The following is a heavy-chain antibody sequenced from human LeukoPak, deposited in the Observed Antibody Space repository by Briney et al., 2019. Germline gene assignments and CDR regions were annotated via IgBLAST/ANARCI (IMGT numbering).Heavy chain of an antibody. CDR2: INHSGST. J-gene: IGHJ4*02. CDR3: ARVRFYGSGSYYNRHFDY. D-gene: IGHD3-10*01. CDR1: GGSFSGYY. V-gene: IGHV4-34*01. Sequence: SETLSLTCAVYGGSFSGYYWSWIRQPPGKGLEWIGEINHSGSTNYYPSLKSRVIIPVDTSKNQFSLKLSSVTAADTAVYYCARVRFYGSGSYYNRHFDYWGQGTLVTVSS.